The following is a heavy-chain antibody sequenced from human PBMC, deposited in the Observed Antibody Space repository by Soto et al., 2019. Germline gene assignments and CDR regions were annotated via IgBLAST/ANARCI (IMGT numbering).Heavy chain of an antibody. Sequence: QITLKGSGRTLVKPTQTLTLTCTLSGISLTTSGVGLGLIRQTPGKALELLALIYWNDDKHYNPSLKTRLTITKGDYKRQADLTTTSRDLVYTATYYCALGLAYRSVCAFDFWDQGTVVFVSS. J-gene: IGHJ3*01. V-gene: IGHV2-5*01. CDR3: ALGLAYRSVCAFDF. CDR1: GISLTTSGVG. D-gene: IGHD3-10*01. CDR2: IYWNDDK.